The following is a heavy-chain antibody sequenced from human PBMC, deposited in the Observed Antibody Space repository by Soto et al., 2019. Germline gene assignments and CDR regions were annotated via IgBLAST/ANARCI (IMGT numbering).Heavy chain of an antibody. D-gene: IGHD2-8*01. CDR2: IKTKADGGTP. Sequence: PGGSLRLSCAASGFTFSNAWMSWVRQAPGKGLEWVGLIKTKADGGTPDYAAPVKDRFTISRDDSKDTLYLEMNSLETEDTAVYYCGDPDYPSSQSSKDHLCMRPLSHSSHMNSLGDEDTAVYYCARNGKGAAYTNGPYYFDYWGQGALVTVSS. V-gene: IGHV3-15*07. J-gene: IGHJ4*02. CDR1: GFTFSNAW. CDR3: GDPDYPSSQSSKDHLCMRPLSHSSHMNSLGDEDTAVYYCARNGKGAAYTNGPYYFDY.